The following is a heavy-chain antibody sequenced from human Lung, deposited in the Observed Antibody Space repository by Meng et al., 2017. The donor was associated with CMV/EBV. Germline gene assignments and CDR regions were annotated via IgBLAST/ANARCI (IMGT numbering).Heavy chain of an antibody. J-gene: IGHJ4*02. CDR3: ARLDYSSSSCDF. Sequence: CKASGYTFINYGITWVRQAPGQGLEWMGWLSPYNRATKYAQRLQGRGTMTADTSTSTAHIELRSLRSDDTAVYYCARLDYSSSSCDFWGQGTLVTVSS. CDR2: LSPYNRAT. D-gene: IGHD6-6*01. CDR1: GYTFINYG. V-gene: IGHV1-18*01.